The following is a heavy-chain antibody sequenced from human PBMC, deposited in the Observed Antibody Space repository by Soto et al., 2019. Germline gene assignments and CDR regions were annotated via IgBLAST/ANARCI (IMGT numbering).Heavy chain of an antibody. CDR3: AREPSI. CDR1: GGSISSVGYF. V-gene: IGHV4-31*03. Sequence: QVQLQESGPGLVKPSQTLSLTCTVSGGSISSVGYFWHWLRQHSGKGLEWIGYIYYSGSTYYNPSLKSRVTISLDTSKNQFSLELNAVTAADTAVYYCAREPSIWGQGTLVTVSS. J-gene: IGHJ4*02. CDR2: IYYSGST.